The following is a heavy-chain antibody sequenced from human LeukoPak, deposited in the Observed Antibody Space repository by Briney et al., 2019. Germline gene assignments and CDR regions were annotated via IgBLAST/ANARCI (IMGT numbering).Heavy chain of an antibody. CDR2: INHSGST. CDR3: ARLSVIVGSTLEYYYYYMDV. D-gene: IGHD1-26*01. Sequence: SETLSLTCAVYGGSFSGYYWSWIRQPPGKGLEWIGEINHSGSTNYNPSLKSRVTISVDTSKNQFSLKLSSVTAADTAVYYCARLSVIVGSTLEYYYYYMDVWGQGTTVTVSS. CDR1: GGSFSGYY. J-gene: IGHJ6*03. V-gene: IGHV4-34*01.